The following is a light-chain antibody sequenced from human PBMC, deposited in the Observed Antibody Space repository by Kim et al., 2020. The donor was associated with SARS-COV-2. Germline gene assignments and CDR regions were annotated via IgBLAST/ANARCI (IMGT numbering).Light chain of an antibody. J-gene: IGKJ3*01. Sequence: DIVMTQSPESLAVSLGERATINCKSSQSVLYSSSNKNYLAWYQQKAGQPPKLLIYWASTRESGVPDRFSGSGSGTDFTLTISSLQAEDVAVYYCLQYYSIPFTFGPGTKVDIK. CDR2: WAS. CDR3: LQYYSIPFT. V-gene: IGKV4-1*01. CDR1: QSVLYSSSNKNY.